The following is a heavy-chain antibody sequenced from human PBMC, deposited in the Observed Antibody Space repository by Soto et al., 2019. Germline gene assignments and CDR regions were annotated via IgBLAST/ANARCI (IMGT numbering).Heavy chain of an antibody. J-gene: IGHJ6*03. V-gene: IGHV3-48*01. Sequence: GGSLRLSCAASGFTFSSYSMNWVRQAPGKGLEWVSYISSSSSTIYYADSVKGRFTISRDNAKNSLYLQMNSLRAEDTAVYYCARAPGYCSSTSCYVGYYYYMDVWGKGTTVTVSS. D-gene: IGHD2-2*01. CDR3: ARAPGYCSSTSCYVGYYYYMDV. CDR2: ISSSSSTI. CDR1: GFTFSSYS.